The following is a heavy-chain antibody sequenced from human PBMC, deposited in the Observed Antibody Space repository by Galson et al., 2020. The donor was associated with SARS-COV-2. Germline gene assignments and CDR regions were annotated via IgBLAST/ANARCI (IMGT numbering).Heavy chain of an antibody. J-gene: IGHJ6*02. Sequence: SGPTLVKPTQTLTLTCTFSGFSLSTSGMCVSWIRQPPGKALEWLALIDWDDDKYYSTSLKTRLTISKDTSKNQVVLTMTNMDPVDTATYYCARMPIAAAGVGYYYYYGMDVWGQGTTVTVSS. CDR3: ARMPIAAAGVGYYYYYGMDV. D-gene: IGHD6-13*01. CDR1: GFSLSTSGMC. V-gene: IGHV2-70*01. CDR2: IDWDDDK.